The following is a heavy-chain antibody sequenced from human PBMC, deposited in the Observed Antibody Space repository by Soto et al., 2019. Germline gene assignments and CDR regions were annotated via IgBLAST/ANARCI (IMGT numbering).Heavy chain of an antibody. Sequence: QVQLVESGGGVVQPGRSLRLSCAASGFTFSSYAMHWVRQAPGKGLEWVAVISYDGSNKYYADSVKGRFTISRDNSKNRLYLQMNSLRAEDTAVYYCARSVVVTAHFQHWGQGTLVTVSS. D-gene: IGHD2-21*02. J-gene: IGHJ1*01. V-gene: IGHV3-30-3*01. CDR3: ARSVVVTAHFQH. CDR1: GFTFSSYA. CDR2: ISYDGSNK.